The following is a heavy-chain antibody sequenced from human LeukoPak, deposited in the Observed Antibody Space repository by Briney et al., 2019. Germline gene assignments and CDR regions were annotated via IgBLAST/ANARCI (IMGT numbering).Heavy chain of an antibody. CDR2: IYTSGST. CDR3: AREYYDYVWGSYRYPSYYFDY. D-gene: IGHD3-16*02. CDR1: GGSISSGSYY. Sequence: PSETLSLTCTVSGGSISSGSYYWSWIRQPAGKGLEWIGRIYTSGSTNYNPSLKSRVTISVDTSKNQFSLKLSSVTAADTAVYYCAREYYDYVWGSYRYPSYYFDYWGQGTLVTISS. V-gene: IGHV4-61*02. J-gene: IGHJ4*02.